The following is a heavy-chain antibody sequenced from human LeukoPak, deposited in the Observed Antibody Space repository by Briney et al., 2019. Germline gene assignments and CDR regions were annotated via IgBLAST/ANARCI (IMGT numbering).Heavy chain of an antibody. CDR3: ARERGYSYGYPDY. V-gene: IGHV1-69*05. D-gene: IGHD5-18*01. CDR2: IIPIFGTA. Sequence: SVKVSCKASGGTFSSYAISWVRQPPGQGLEWMGRIIPIFGTANYAQKFQGRVTITTDESTSTAYMELSSLRSEDTAVYYCARERGYSYGYPDYWGQGTLVTVSS. J-gene: IGHJ4*02. CDR1: GGTFSSYA.